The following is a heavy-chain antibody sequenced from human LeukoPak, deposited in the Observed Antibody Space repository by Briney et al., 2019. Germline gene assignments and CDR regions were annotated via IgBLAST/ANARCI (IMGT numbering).Heavy chain of an antibody. CDR3: ARDPPRAAWFFDY. J-gene: IGHJ4*02. CDR1: GFTFSNYA. CDR2: ITSGGGTT. V-gene: IGHV3-23*01. D-gene: IGHD3-22*01. Sequence: GGSLRLSCAASGFTFSNYAMSWVRQAPGKALEWVSAITSGGGTTYYAGPVKGRFTISRDNYKNSLYLQMNWLSAEATAVYYCARDPPRAAWFFDYWGQGTLVSDSS.